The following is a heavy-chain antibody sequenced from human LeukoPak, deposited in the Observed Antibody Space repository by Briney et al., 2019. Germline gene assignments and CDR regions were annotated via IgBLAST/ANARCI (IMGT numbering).Heavy chain of an antibody. D-gene: IGHD4-17*01. CDR3: AKDPRSYGDYLYYYSMDV. V-gene: IGHV3-30*18. CDR1: LLTFISCC. Sequence: GWGVPLSCPGCLLTFISCCWHGVGQAPAKGVAGVAVISYDGSNKYYADSVKGRFTISRDNSKHTMYLQLNSLRAEDTAVYYCAKDPRSYGDYLYYYSMDVWGQGDNVTVSS. J-gene: IGHJ6*02. CDR2: ISYDGSNK.